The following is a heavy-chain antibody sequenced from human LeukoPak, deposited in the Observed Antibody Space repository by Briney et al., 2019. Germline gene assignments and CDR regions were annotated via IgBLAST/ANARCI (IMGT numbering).Heavy chain of an antibody. D-gene: IGHD3/OR15-3a*01. CDR1: GFTFSSYS. V-gene: IGHV3-48*01. CDR2: ISSSSSTI. CDR3: ARARTSLDFGLPYWFDP. J-gene: IGHJ5*02. Sequence: GGSLRLSCAASGFTFSSYSMNWVRQAPGKGLEWVSYISSSSSTIYYADSVKGRFTISRDNSKNTLYLQMNSLRAEDTAVYYCARARTSLDFGLPYWFDPWGQGTLVTVSS.